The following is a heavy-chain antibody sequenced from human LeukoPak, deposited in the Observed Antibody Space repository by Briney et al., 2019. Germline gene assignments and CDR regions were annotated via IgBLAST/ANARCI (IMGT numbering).Heavy chain of an antibody. V-gene: IGHV3-23*01. D-gene: IGHD3-22*01. J-gene: IGHJ5*02. CDR3: AKDDDRSGYSNWFDP. CDR2: ISGSGGST. CDR1: GFTFSSYA. Sequence: PGGSLRLSCAASGFTFSSYAMSWVRQAPGKGLEWVSAISGSGGSTYYADSVKGRFTISRDNSKNTLYLQMNSLRAEDTAVYYCAKDDDRSGYSNWFDPWGQGTLVTVSS.